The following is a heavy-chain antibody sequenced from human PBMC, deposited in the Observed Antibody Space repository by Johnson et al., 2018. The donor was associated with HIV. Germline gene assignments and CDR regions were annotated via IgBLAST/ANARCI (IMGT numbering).Heavy chain of an antibody. CDR2: TRNKANSYTT. D-gene: IGHD3-22*01. CDR1: GFTFSSYG. V-gene: IGHV3-72*01. Sequence: VQLVESGGDVVQPGGSLRLSCAASGFTFSSYGMHWVRQAPGKGLEWVGRTRNKANSYTTEYAASVKGRFTISRDDSKNSLYLQMNSLKTEDTAVYYCSRCYYDSGGYADAFDIWGQGTMVTVSS. CDR3: SRCYYDSGGYADAFDI. J-gene: IGHJ3*02.